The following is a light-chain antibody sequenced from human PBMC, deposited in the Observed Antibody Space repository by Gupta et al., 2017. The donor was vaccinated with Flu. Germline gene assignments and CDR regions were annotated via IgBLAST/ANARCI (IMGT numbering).Light chain of an antibody. CDR3: QQYEDWPPIT. CDR2: GAS. V-gene: IGKV3-15*01. J-gene: IGKJ5*01. Sequence: EIVMTQSPDTLSVSPGERATLSCRASQSISSNLAWYQHKPGLAPRLLIFGASTRATGIADRFSASGSGTEFTLTISSRESEDFAVYYCQQYEDWPPITFGQGTRLEIK. CDR1: QSISSN.